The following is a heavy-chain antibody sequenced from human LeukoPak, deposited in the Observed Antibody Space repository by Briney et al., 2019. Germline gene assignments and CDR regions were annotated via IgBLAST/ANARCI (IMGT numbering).Heavy chain of an antibody. CDR2: IWYDGSNT. V-gene: IGHV3-33*06. J-gene: IGHJ4*02. CDR1: GFTFSSYG. D-gene: IGHD3-16*02. Sequence: GRSLRLSCAASGFTFSSYGMHWVRQAPGKGLGWVAIIWYDGSNTYYADSVKGRFTISRDNSKSTLYLQMNSLRAEDTAVYYCAKDRMITFGESIVPEETFDYWGQGTLVTVSS. CDR3: AKDRMITFGESIVPEETFDY.